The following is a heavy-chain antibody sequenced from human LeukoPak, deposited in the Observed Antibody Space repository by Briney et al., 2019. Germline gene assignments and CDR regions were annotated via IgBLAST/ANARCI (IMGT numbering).Heavy chain of an antibody. CDR2: INHSGST. D-gene: IGHD5-18*01. Sequence: PSETLSLTCAVYGGSFSGYYWSWIRQPPGKGLEWIGEINHSGSTNYNPSLKSRVTISVGTSKNQFSLKLSSVTAADTAVYYCARSGYSYGYFDYWGQGTLVTVSS. CDR3: ARSGYSYGYFDY. V-gene: IGHV4-34*01. J-gene: IGHJ4*02. CDR1: GGSFSGYY.